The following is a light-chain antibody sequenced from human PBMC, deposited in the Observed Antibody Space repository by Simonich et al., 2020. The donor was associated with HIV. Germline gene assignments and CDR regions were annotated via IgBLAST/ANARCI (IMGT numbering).Light chain of an antibody. J-gene: IGKJ4*01. CDR2: WAS. CDR3: QQYYNTAPT. CDR1: QSVLYSSNNKNY. V-gene: IGKV4-1*01. Sequence: DIVMTQSPDSLAVFLGERATINCKSSQSVLYSSNNKNYLAWYQQKPGQPPKLLIYWASTRESGVPDRFSGSGSGTDFTLTISSLQAEDVAVYYCQQYYNTAPTFGGGTKVEIK.